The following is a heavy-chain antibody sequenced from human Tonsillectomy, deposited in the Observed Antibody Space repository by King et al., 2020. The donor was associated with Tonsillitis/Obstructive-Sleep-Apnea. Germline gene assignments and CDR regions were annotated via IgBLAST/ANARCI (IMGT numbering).Heavy chain of an antibody. Sequence: QLVQSGAEVKKPGASVKVSCKASGYTFTSYYVHWVRQAPGQGLEWMGIINPSGGSTSYAQKFQGRVTMTRDTSTSTVYMELSSLRSEDTAVYYCARDRSRDYSNYPLWNFDYWGQGTLVTVSS. CDR1: GYTFTSYY. CDR3: ARDRSRDYSNYPLWNFDY. J-gene: IGHJ4*02. D-gene: IGHD4-11*01. CDR2: INPSGGST. V-gene: IGHV1-46*01.